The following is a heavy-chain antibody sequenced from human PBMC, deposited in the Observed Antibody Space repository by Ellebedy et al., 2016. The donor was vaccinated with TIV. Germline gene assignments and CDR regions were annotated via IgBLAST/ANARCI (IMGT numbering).Heavy chain of an antibody. J-gene: IGHJ3*02. V-gene: IGHV3-7*01. CDR2: LNQDGRTT. CDR3: ATDKVCFTFDI. CDR1: GFTFSASW. Sequence: PGGSLRLSCAASGFTFSASWMTWVRQAPGQGLEWVANLNQDGRTTNYVDSVKGRFTISRDNAKNSLYLQLNSLRVDDTAMYYCATDKVCFTFDIWGQGTMVTVSS.